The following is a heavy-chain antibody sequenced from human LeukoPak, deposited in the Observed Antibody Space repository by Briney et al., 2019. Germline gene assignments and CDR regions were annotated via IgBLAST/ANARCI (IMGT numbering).Heavy chain of an antibody. D-gene: IGHD5-18*01. V-gene: IGHV3-48*01. Sequence: GGSLRLSSAASGFTFRSYSVNWVRQAPGEGLEWVSYISTGSNALYYAASVKGRFTISRDDDKNLVYLQMNSLRAEDTGVYFCARGYRFFDSWGQGTLATTSS. CDR2: ISTGSNAL. CDR3: ARGYRFFDS. CDR1: GFTFRSYS. J-gene: IGHJ5*01.